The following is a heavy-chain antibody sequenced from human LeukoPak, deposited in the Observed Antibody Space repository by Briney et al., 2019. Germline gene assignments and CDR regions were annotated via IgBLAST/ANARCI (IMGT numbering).Heavy chain of an antibody. CDR3: ARRAGAYSHPYDY. D-gene: IGHD4/OR15-4a*01. CDR1: GFTFSDYY. CDR2: ITNSGSTT. V-gene: IGHV3-11*01. Sequence: EGSLRLSCVASGFTFSDYYMSWIRQAPGKGLEWISYITNSGSTTFYADSVKGRFSISRDNANNSLFLQMNSLRAEDTAVYYCARRAGAYSHPYDYWGQGTLVTVSS. J-gene: IGHJ4*02.